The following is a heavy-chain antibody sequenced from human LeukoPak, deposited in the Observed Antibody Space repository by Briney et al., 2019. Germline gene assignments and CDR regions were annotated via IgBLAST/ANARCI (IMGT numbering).Heavy chain of an antibody. V-gene: IGHV3-23*01. J-gene: IGHJ4*02. CDR1: GFTFSWYA. D-gene: IGHD6-19*01. Sequence: GGSLRHPCAASGFTFSWYAMRWVRKAPGKGLEWVSAISGSAGSPHYADSVRGRFTISRDNSRNTLYLQVNSLRAEDTAVYYCAKDLQVSSAYHFDYWGQGTLVSVSS. CDR3: AKDLQVSSAYHFDY. CDR2: ISGSAGSP.